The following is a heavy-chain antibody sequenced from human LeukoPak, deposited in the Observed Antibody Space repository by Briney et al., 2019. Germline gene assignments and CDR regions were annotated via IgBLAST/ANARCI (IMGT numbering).Heavy chain of an antibody. J-gene: IGHJ4*02. CDR2: IYSDNT. CDR3: ARASFYDILPPDY. Sequence: GGSLRLSCTVSGFTVSSNSMSWVRQAPGKGLEWVSFIYSDNTHYSDSVKGRFTISRDNSKNTLYLQMNSLRAEDTAVYYCARASFYDILPPDYWGRGTLVTVSS. CDR1: GFTVSSNS. V-gene: IGHV3-53*01. D-gene: IGHD3-9*01.